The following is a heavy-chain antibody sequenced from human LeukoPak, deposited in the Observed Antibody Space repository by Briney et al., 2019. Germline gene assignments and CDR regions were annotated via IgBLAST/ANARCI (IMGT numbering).Heavy chain of an antibody. D-gene: IGHD2-21*02. J-gene: IGHJ3*02. Sequence: GASVKVSCKASGYTFTGYYMHWVRQAPGQGLEWMGRINPNSGGTNYAQKFQGWVTMTRDTSISTAYMELSRLRSDDTAVYYCARVDCGGDCRSAFDIWGQGTMVTVSS. CDR3: ARVDCGGDCRSAFDI. CDR1: GYTFTGYY. V-gene: IGHV1-2*04. CDR2: INPNSGGT.